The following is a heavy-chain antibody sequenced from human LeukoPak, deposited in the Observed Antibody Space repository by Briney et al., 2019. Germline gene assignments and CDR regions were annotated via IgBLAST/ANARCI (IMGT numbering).Heavy chain of an antibody. J-gene: IGHJ5*02. CDR1: GFTFSNYW. CDR2: IKQDGSVN. Sequence: PGGSLRLSCAASGFTFSNYWMIWVRQAPGKGLEWVGNIKQDGSVNRYADSVRGRFTISGDNAQTSLYLQMNSLRAEDTAVYYCARASNPWLQLTWGQGTLVTVSS. D-gene: IGHD5-24*01. V-gene: IGHV3-7*05. CDR3: ARASNPWLQLT.